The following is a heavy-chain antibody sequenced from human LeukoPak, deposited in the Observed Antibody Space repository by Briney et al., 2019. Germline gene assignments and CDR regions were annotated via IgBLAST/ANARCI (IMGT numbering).Heavy chain of an antibody. Sequence: SETLSLTCTVSGGSISSYYWSWIRQPPGKGLEWIGEINHSGSTNYNPSLKSRVTISVDTSKNQFSLKLSSVTAADTAVYYCAKGHSHQRPYFDYWGQGTLVTVSS. V-gene: IGHV4-34*01. J-gene: IGHJ4*02. CDR1: GGSISSYY. CDR3: AKGHSHQRPYFDY. CDR2: INHSGST. D-gene: IGHD6-25*01.